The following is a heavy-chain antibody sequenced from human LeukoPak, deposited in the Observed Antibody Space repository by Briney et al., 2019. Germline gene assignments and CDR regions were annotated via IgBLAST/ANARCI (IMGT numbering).Heavy chain of an antibody. Sequence: GGSLRLSCAASGFTFSSYDMHWVRQATGKGLEWVSAIGTAGDAYYPGSVKGRFTISRENAKNSLYLQMNSLRAGDTAVYYCARGMSIVGATLDYMDVWGKGTTVTVSS. V-gene: IGHV3-13*01. D-gene: IGHD1-26*01. J-gene: IGHJ6*03. CDR3: ARGMSIVGATLDYMDV. CDR1: GFTFSSYD. CDR2: IGTAGDA.